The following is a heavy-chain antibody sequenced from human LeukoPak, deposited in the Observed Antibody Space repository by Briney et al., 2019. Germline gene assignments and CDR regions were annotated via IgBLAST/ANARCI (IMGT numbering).Heavy chain of an antibody. V-gene: IGHV1-2*02. CDR1: GYTFTAYY. CDR2: INPNGGGT. J-gene: IGHJ4*02. CDR3: TRALRLGELSSNYY. Sequence: GASVKVSCKASGYTFTAYYMHWVRQAPGQGLEWMGWINPNGGGTDSAQKFQGRVTMPRDTTISTAYMELSRLRSDDTAVYYCTRALRLGELSSNYYWGQGTLVTVSS. D-gene: IGHD3-16*02.